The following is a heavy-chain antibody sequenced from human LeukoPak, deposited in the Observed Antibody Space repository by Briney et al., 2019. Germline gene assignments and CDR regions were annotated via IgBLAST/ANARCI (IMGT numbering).Heavy chain of an antibody. V-gene: IGHV3-23*01. CDR3: AKRAPPYSGYDLYYYYYMDV. J-gene: IGHJ6*03. Sequence: GGSLRLSCAASGFTFSSSAMSWVRQAPGKGLEWVSVISGSGGDTYYADSVKGRFAISRDNSKNTLYLQMNSLRAEDTAVYYCAKRAPPYSGYDLYYYYYMDVWGKGTTVTVSS. D-gene: IGHD5-12*01. CDR1: GFTFSSSA. CDR2: ISGSGGDT.